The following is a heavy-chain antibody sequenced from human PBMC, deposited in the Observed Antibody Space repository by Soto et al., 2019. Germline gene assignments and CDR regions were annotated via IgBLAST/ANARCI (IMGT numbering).Heavy chain of an antibody. Sequence: SETLSLTCTVSGGSISSYYWSWIRQPPGKGLEWIGYIYYSGSTNYNPSLKSRVTISVDTSKNQFSLKLSSVTAADTAVYYCARVAVTTNYYYYYYMDVWGKGTTVTV. D-gene: IGHD4-17*01. CDR3: ARVAVTTNYYYYYYMDV. J-gene: IGHJ6*03. CDR1: GGSISSYY. CDR2: IYYSGST. V-gene: IGHV4-59*01.